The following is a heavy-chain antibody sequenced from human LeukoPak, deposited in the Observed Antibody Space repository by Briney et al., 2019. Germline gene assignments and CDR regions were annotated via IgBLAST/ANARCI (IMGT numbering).Heavy chain of an antibody. CDR1: GYTFTSYG. J-gene: IGHJ6*03. Sequence: GASVKVSCKASGYTFTSYGISWVRQAPGQGLEWMGWINPNSGGTNYAQKFQGRVTMTRDTSISTAYMELSRLRSDDMAVYYCARVSIVVVMGYYYMDVWGKGTTVTVSS. V-gene: IGHV1-2*02. D-gene: IGHD3-22*01. CDR3: ARVSIVVVMGYYYMDV. CDR2: INPNSGGT.